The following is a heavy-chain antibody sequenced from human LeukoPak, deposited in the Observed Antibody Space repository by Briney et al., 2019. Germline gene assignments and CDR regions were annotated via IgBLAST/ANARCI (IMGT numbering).Heavy chain of an antibody. CDR1: GFTFSSYG. J-gene: IGHJ4*02. CDR3: AKGGPIAVAGTKHFDY. Sequence: GGSLRLSCAASGFTFSSYGMHWVRQAPGKGLEWVAFIRYDGSNKYYADSVKGRFTISRDNSKNTLYLQMNSLRAEDTAVYYCAKGGPIAVAGTKHFDYWGQGTLVTVSS. V-gene: IGHV3-30*02. D-gene: IGHD6-19*01. CDR2: IRYDGSNK.